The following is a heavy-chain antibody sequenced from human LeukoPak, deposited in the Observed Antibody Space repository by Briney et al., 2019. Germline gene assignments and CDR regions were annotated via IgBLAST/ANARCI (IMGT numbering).Heavy chain of an antibody. V-gene: IGHV3-72*01. CDR1: GFTFSDPY. CDR3: VRVGARSFGASDI. D-gene: IGHD1-26*01. J-gene: IGHJ3*02. Sequence: PGGSLRLSCTASGFTFSDPYMDWVRQAPGQGPEWVGRIRNKANSYTTTYAASVEGRFSISRDDSKNSLYLQMNSLITEDTAMYFCVRVGARSFGASDIWGQGTMVTVSS. CDR2: IRNKANSYTT.